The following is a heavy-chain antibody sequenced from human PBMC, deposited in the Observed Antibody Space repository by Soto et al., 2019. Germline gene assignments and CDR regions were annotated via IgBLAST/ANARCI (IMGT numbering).Heavy chain of an antibody. J-gene: IGHJ5*02. CDR1: GLTVNSNF. Sequence: EVQLVESGGGLIQPGGSLRLSCAASGLTVNSNFMSWVRQAPGKGPEWVSVMYSGGSTYYADSVRGRFTISRDNFKSTLYLQMSSLSAEDTAVYYCARGGSISNLHGWFDPWGQGTLVTVSS. V-gene: IGHV3-53*01. D-gene: IGHD3-3*02. CDR2: MYSGGST. CDR3: ARGGSISNLHGWFDP.